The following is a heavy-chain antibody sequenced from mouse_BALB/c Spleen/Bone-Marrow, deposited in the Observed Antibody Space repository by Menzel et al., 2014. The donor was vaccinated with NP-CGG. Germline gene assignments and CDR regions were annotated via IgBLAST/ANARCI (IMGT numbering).Heavy chain of an antibody. CDR1: GYTFTSYW. V-gene: IGHV1-7*01. CDR3: ARWGDDGTFDY. CDR2: INPSTGYT. D-gene: IGHD2-12*01. Sequence: VKLMESGAELAKPGASVKMSCKASGYTFTSYWMHRVKQRPGQGLEWIGYINPSTGYTEYNQKFKDKATLTADKSSSTAYMQLSSLTSEDSAVYYCARWGDDGTFDYWGQGTTLTVSS. J-gene: IGHJ2*01.